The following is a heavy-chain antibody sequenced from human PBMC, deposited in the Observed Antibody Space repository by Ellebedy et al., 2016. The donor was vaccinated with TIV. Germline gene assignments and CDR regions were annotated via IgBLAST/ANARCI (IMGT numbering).Heavy chain of an antibody. Sequence: GESLKISCAASGFTVSSNYMSWVRRAPGQGLGWVSVIYGGGNTDYAEHVECRFTISSDNSKHTVYLQMNSLRAEATAVYYCARARGWYGSDGMDVWGEGTTVTVSS. CDR3: ARARGWYGSDGMDV. D-gene: IGHD6-19*01. CDR1: GFTVSSNY. CDR2: IYGGGNT. J-gene: IGHJ6*04. V-gene: IGHV3-53*01.